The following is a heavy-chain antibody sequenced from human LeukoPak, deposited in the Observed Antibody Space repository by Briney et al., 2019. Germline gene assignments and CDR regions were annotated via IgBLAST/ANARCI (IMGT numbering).Heavy chain of an antibody. D-gene: IGHD4-17*01. V-gene: IGHV1-18*01. CDR3: ARERVTTSGKRYYYYGMDV. J-gene: IGHJ6*02. CDR1: GGTFSSYA. CDR2: ISAYNGNT. Sequence: ASVKVSCKASGGTFSSYAISWVRQAPGQGLEWMGWISAYNGNTNYAQKLQGRVTMTTDTSTSTAYMELRSLRSDDTAVYYCARERVTTSGKRYYYYGMDVWGQGTTVTVSS.